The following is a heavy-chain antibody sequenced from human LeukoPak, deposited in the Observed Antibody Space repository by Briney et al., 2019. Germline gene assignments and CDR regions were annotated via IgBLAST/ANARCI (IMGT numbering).Heavy chain of an antibody. D-gene: IGHD3-10*01. Sequence: PSETLSLTCAVYGGSFSGYYWSWIRQPPGKGLEWIGEINHSGSTNYNPSLKSRVTISVDTSKNQFSLNLRSVTATDTAVYYCARGRGYYYGSGTYRNWYFDLWGRGTLVSVSS. CDR3: ARGRGYYYGSGTYRNWYFDL. CDR1: GGSFSGYY. J-gene: IGHJ2*01. CDR2: INHSGST. V-gene: IGHV4-34*01.